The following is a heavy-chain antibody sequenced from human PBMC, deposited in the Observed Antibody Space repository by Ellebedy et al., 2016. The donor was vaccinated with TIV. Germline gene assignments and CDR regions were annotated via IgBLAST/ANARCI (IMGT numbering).Heavy chain of an antibody. J-gene: IGHJ4*02. CDR2: IYSGGSA. V-gene: IGHV3-66*01. CDR3: ASRPDGDYHFLDY. D-gene: IGHD4-17*01. CDR1: GFSVSTNY. Sequence: GESLKISCAASGFSVSTNYMSWVRQAPGKGLGWVSIIYSGGSAYYVDSVKGRFAISRDNSRNTLYLQMNSLRAEDTAVYYCASRPDGDYHFLDYWGQGTLVTVSS.